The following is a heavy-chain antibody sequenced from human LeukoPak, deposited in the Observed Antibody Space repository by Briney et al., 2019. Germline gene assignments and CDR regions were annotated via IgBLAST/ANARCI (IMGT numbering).Heavy chain of an antibody. CDR3: ARTGSKDNWFDP. V-gene: IGHV1-69*13. D-gene: IGHD1-14*01. J-gene: IGHJ5*02. Sequence: SVKVSCKASGGTFSTYAISWVRQAPGQGLEWMGGIIPIFGTANYAQKFQGRVTITADESTSTAYMELSSLRSEDTAVYYCARTGSKDNWFDPWGQGTLVTVSS. CDR2: IIPIFGTA. CDR1: GGTFSTYA.